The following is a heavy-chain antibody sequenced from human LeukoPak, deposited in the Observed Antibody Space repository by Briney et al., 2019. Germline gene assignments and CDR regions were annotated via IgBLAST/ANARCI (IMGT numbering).Heavy chain of an antibody. V-gene: IGHV3-30-3*01. J-gene: IGHJ4*02. CDR3: ARADGSVAGPPSGH. CDR2: ISYDGSDK. D-gene: IGHD6-19*01. CDR1: GFIFSSYA. Sequence: PGRSLRLSCAASGFIFSSYAMHWVRQAPGKGLEWVAIISYDGSDKYYADSVKGRLTISRDNSKSTLYLQMISLRTEDTAVYYCARADGSVAGPPSGHWGQGTLVTVSS.